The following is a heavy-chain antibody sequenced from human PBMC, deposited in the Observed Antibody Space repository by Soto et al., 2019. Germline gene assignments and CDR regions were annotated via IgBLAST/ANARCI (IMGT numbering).Heavy chain of an antibody. CDR3: AKRITMVRGVMSRSDDAFDI. CDR2: IIPIFGTA. J-gene: IGHJ3*02. D-gene: IGHD3-10*01. V-gene: IGHV1-69*13. Sequence: SVKVSCKASGGTFSSYAISWVRQAPGQGLEWMGGIIPIFGTANYAQKFQGRVTITADESTSTAYMELSSLRSEDTAVYYCAKRITMVRGVMSRSDDAFDIWGQGTMVTVSS. CDR1: GGTFSSYA.